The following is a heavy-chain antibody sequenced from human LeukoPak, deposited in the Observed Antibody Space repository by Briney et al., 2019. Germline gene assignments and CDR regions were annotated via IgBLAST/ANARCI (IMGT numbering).Heavy chain of an antibody. Sequence: PGGSLRLSCAASGFTFSDYGMDWVRQVPGKGLEWVSHISSSSASIYYADSVKGRFTISRDNAKNSLYLQMNSLRAEDTAVYYCARRFREGYCSGGSCYSFGYWGQGTLVTVSS. V-gene: IGHV3-48*01. CDR2: ISSSSASI. CDR3: ARRFREGYCSGGSCYSFGY. CDR1: GFTFSDYG. J-gene: IGHJ4*02. D-gene: IGHD2-15*01.